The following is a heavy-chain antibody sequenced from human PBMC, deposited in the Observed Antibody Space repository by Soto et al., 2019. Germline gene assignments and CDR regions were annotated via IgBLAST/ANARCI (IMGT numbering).Heavy chain of an antibody. V-gene: IGHV3-7*01. CDR2: IKLDGRGK. J-gene: IGHJ4*02. D-gene: IGHD2-15*01. Sequence: PGGSLRLSCAASGFTFSNYWMSWVRQAPGKGLEWVANIKLDGRGKDCVDSVKGRFTISRDNAKKPLYLQMNSLRAEDTAVYYCARVGGFCSGGSCQVLFFDSWGQGALVTVSS. CDR1: GFTFSNYW. CDR3: ARVGGFCSGGSCQVLFFDS.